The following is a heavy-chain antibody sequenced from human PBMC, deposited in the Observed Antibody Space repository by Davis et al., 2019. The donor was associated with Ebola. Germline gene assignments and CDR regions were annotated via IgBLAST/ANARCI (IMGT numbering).Heavy chain of an antibody. V-gene: IGHV4-4*07. Sequence: PSETLFLTCTVSGGSISSYYWSWIRQPAGKGLEWIGRISTSGSTNYNPSLQRRVTMSLDTSKNQFSLKLSSGTAADTAVYYCARGWAFDIWGQGTMVTVSS. J-gene: IGHJ3*02. D-gene: IGHD5-24*01. CDR1: GGSISSYY. CDR2: ISTSGST. CDR3: ARGWAFDI.